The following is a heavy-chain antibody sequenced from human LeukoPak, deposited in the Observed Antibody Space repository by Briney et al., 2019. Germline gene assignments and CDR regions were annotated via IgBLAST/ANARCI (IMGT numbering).Heavy chain of an antibody. J-gene: IGHJ4*02. D-gene: IGHD2-2*01. CDR3: AATIILPAAMGFDY. CDR1: GGSISSSSFY. V-gene: IGHV4-39*05. CDR2: IYYNGRT. Sequence: PSETPSLTCTVPGGSISSSSFYWGWIRQPPGKGLEWIGSIYYNGRTYYNPSLKGRVTISADTSKNQFSLNLSSVTAADTAVYYCAATIILPAAMGFDYWGQGTLVTVSS.